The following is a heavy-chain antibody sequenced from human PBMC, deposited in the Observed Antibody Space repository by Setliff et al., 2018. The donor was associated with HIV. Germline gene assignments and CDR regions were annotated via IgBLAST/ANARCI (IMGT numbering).Heavy chain of an antibody. J-gene: IGHJ6*03. Sequence: PGGSLRLSCTTSGFTFDAHCMDWVRQAPGKGLEWVARSKNKANRYATQYAASVKGRFTVSRDDSKNSLYLQMNSLKTEDTAVYYCARDRVVRGVITTYYYMDVWGKGTTVTVSS. D-gene: IGHD3-10*01. V-gene: IGHV3-72*01. CDR2: SKNKANRYAT. CDR3: ARDRVVRGVITTYYYMDV. CDR1: GFTFDAHC.